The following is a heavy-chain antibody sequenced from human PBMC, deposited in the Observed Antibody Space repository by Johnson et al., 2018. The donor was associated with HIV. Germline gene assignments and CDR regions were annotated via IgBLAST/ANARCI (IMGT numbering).Heavy chain of an antibody. J-gene: IGHJ3*02. V-gene: IGHV3-30-3*01. CDR2: ISYDGSNK. CDR3: ARYSWNVGAFDI. D-gene: IGHD1-20*01. CDR1: GFTFSSYA. Sequence: QVQLVESGGGVVQPGRSLRLSCAASGFTFSSYAMHWVRQAPGKGLEWVAVISYDGSNKYYADSVKGRFTISRDNSKNTLSVQMNNLRAEDTAVYYCARYSWNVGAFDIWGQGTMVTVSS.